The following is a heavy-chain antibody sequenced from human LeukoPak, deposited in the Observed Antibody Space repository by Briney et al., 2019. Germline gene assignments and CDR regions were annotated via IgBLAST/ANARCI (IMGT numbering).Heavy chain of an antibody. D-gene: IGHD4-17*01. CDR2: VCRDGSKT. V-gene: IGHV3-33*06. Sequence: PGRSLKLSCAASGFTFSGCHIHWVRQAPGKGLEWVALVCRDGSKTYYADSVKGRFTVSRDNSKNTLFLQMNSLRAEDTGVYYCAKDSNDNGDYNYFDFWGQGTLVTVSS. J-gene: IGHJ4*02. CDR1: GFTFSGCH. CDR3: AKDSNDNGDYNYFDF.